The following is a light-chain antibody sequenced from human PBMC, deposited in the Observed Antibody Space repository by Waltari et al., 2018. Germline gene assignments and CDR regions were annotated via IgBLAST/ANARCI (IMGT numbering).Light chain of an antibody. Sequence: DILPTQSPSTLSASVGDRVTITCRASQSISNWLAWYQQKPGEVPKALIYKASILESGVPSRFSGSGSETEFTLTISSLQFDDVATYYCQQYDNGWTFGQGTKVEIK. V-gene: IGKV1-5*03. CDR2: KAS. J-gene: IGKJ1*01. CDR1: QSISNW. CDR3: QQYDNGWT.